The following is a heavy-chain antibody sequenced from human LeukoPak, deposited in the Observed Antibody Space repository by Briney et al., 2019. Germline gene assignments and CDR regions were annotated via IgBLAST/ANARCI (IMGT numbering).Heavy chain of an antibody. CDR2: ISAYNGNT. CDR3: ARAVQQWPNN. J-gene: IGHJ4*02. D-gene: IGHD6-19*01. V-gene: IGHV1-18*01. Sequence: ASVKVSCKVSGGTFSSYAISWMRQAPGQGLEWMGWISAYNGNTNYAQKLQGRVTMTTDTSTSTAYMELRSLRSDDTAVYYCARAVQQWPNNWGQGTLVTVSS. CDR1: GGTFSSYA.